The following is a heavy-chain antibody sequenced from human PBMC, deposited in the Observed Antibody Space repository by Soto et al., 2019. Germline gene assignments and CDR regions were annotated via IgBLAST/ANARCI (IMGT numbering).Heavy chain of an antibody. CDR3: ARDYPPYSGYDNWFDP. Sequence: EASVKVSCKASGGTFSSYAISWVRQAPGQGLEWMGGIIPIFGTANYAQKFQGRVTITADESTSTAYMELSSLRSEDTAVYYCARDYPPYSGYDNWFDPWGQGTLVTVSS. V-gene: IGHV1-69*13. CDR1: GGTFSSYA. CDR2: IIPIFGTA. D-gene: IGHD5-12*01. J-gene: IGHJ5*02.